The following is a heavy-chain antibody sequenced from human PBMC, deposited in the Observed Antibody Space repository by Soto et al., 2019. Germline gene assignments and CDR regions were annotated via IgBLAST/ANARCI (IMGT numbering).Heavy chain of an antibody. D-gene: IGHD1-20*01. V-gene: IGHV3-30*18. CDR3: AKPYNWNDVVFFDY. Sequence: QVQLVESGGGVVQPGRSLRLSCAASGFTFSSYGMHWVRQAPGKGLEWVAVISYDGSNKYYADSVKGRFTISRDNSKNTLYLQMNRLRAEDTAVYYCAKPYNWNDVVFFDYWGQGTLVTVSS. J-gene: IGHJ4*02. CDR2: ISYDGSNK. CDR1: GFTFSSYG.